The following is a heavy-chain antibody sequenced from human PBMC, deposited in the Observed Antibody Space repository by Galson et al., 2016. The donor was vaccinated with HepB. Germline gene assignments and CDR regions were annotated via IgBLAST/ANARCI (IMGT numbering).Heavy chain of an antibody. V-gene: IGHV3-23*01. CDR3: AMGLLLGKYGMDV. CDR2: ISGDGGSR. Sequence: SLRLSCAASGFIFTNFVMSWVRKAPGKGLEWVSNISGDGGSRYYADSVKGRFTISRDNSKNTLYLQMNNLRAEDTAEDYCAMGLLLGKYGMDVWGHGTTVTVSS. D-gene: IGHD1-26*01. J-gene: IGHJ6*02. CDR1: GFIFTNFV.